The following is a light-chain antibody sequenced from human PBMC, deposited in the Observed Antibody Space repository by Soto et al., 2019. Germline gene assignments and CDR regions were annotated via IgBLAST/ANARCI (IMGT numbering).Light chain of an antibody. V-gene: IGLV2-14*01. J-gene: IGLJ1*01. CDR3: SSYTSTSTRV. CDR1: SSDVGGYNY. Sequence: QSALTQPASVSGSPGQSITISCTGTSSDVGGYNYVSWYQQHPGKAPELMIYEVSNRPSGVSNRFSGSKSGNTASLTISGLQAEDEADYYCSSYTSTSTRVFGTGTQLTVL. CDR2: EVS.